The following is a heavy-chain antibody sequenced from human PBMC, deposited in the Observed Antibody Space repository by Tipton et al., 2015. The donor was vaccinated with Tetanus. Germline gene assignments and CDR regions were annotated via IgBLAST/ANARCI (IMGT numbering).Heavy chain of an antibody. Sequence: TLSLTCTVSGGSIRSYYWSWIRQPPGMGLEWIGYIYNSGTTKYNPSLKSRVTISVDTSKNQLSLRLSSVTAADTAVFYCARSSSWFLNHDTWGQGTLVTVSS. D-gene: IGHD6-13*01. J-gene: IGHJ4*02. V-gene: IGHV4-59*01. CDR1: GGSIRSYY. CDR3: ARSSSWFLNHDT. CDR2: IYNSGTT.